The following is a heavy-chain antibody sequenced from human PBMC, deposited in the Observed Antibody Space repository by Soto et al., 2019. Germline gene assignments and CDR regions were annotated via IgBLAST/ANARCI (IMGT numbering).Heavy chain of an antibody. D-gene: IGHD4-17*01. CDR1: GFTFSTYA. CDR2: ISGRGGST. CDR3: AKDRLLYGDYEFSFDY. V-gene: IGHV3-23*01. Sequence: GGSLSLSCTASGFTFSTYAMDWVRPAPGKGLEWVSGISGRGGSTYYGDSVKGRFTISRDNSKNTLYLQMNSLRAEDTAIYYCAKDRLLYGDYEFSFDYWGQGTLVTGSS. J-gene: IGHJ4*02.